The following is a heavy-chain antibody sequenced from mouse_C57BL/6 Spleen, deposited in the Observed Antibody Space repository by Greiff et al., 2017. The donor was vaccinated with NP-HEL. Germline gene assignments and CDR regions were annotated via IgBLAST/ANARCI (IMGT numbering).Heavy chain of an antibody. CDR1: GFTFSSYG. V-gene: IGHV5-6*01. J-gene: IGHJ1*03. CDR3: ARQEDWYFDV. CDR2: ISSGGSYT. Sequence: VQLVESGGDLVKPGGSLKLSCAASGFTFSSYGMSWVRQTPDKRLEWVATISSGGSYTYYPDSVKGRFTISRDNAKNTLYLQMSSLKSEDTAMYYCARQEDWYFDVWGTGTTVTVSS.